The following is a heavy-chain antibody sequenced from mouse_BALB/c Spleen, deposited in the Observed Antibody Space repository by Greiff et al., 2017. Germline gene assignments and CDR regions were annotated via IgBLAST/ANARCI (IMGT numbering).Heavy chain of an antibody. D-gene: IGHD4-1*01. CDR3: ARHNNWEFAY. J-gene: IGHJ3*01. V-gene: IGHV5-12-2*01. CDR1: GFTFSSYT. Sequence: EVQRVESGGGLVQPGGSLKLSCAASGFTFSSYTMSWVRQTPEKRLEWVAYISNGGGSTYYPDTVKGRFTISRDNAKNTLYLQMSSLKSEDTAMYYCARHNNWEFAYWGQGTLVTVSA. CDR2: ISNGGGST.